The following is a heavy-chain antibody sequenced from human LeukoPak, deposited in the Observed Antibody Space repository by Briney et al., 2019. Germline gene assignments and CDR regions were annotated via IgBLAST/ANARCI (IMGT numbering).Heavy chain of an antibody. V-gene: IGHV3-48*03. J-gene: IGHJ4*02. CDR3: ARALYSSGWSEGGDY. CDR1: GFTFINYE. D-gene: IGHD6-19*01. CDR2: ISSSGGTI. Sequence: GGSLRLSCAASGFTFINYEMNWVRQAPGKGLEWVSYISSSGGTIYYADSVKGRFTISRDNAKNSLYLQMNSLRAEDTALYYCARALYSSGWSEGGDYWGQGTLVTVSS.